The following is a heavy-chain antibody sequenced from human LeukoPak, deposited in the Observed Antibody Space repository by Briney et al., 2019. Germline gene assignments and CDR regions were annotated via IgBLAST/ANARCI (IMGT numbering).Heavy chain of an antibody. J-gene: IGHJ5*02. Sequence: PSETLSLTCTVSGGSISSSSYYWGWIRQPPGKGLEWIGSIYYSGSTYYNPSLKSRVTISVDTSKNQFSLKLSSVTAADTAVYYCARDPSRYCSSTSCYDWFDPRGQGTLVTVSS. CDR1: GGSISSSSYY. D-gene: IGHD2-2*01. CDR3: ARDPSRYCSSTSCYDWFDP. CDR2: IYYSGST. V-gene: IGHV4-39*07.